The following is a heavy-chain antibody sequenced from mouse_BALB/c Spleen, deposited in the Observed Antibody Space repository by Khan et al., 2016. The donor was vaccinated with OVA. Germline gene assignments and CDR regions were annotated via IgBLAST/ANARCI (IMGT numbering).Heavy chain of an antibody. D-gene: IGHD2-1*01. CDR3: ARGYFGNYEFAY. CDR1: GYTFTSYW. V-gene: IGHV1S132*01. CDR2: IFPGTGTT. J-gene: IGHJ3*01. Sequence: QVQLKQSGAELVKPGASVKLSCKTSGYTFTSYWIQWVKQRPGQGLGWIGQIFPGTGTTYYNETFKGKATLTIDTSSNTAYMQLSSLTSEDSAVCFCARGYFGNYEFAYWGQGTLVTVSA.